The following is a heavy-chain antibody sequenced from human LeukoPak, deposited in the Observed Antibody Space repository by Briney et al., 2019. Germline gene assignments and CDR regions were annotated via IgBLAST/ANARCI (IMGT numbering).Heavy chain of an antibody. CDR2: ISRDGSGT. CDR1: GFTFSSSA. Sequence: PGRSLRLSCAASGFTFSSSAIHWVRQAPGKGLEWVSAISRDGSGTYYADSVKGRFTISRDNSKNTVYLQMNSLEPDDTAVYYCARDAFYSSGTYFDYWGQGTLVTVSS. CDR3: ARDAFYSSGTYFDY. J-gene: IGHJ4*02. V-gene: IGHV3-30*04. D-gene: IGHD3-10*01.